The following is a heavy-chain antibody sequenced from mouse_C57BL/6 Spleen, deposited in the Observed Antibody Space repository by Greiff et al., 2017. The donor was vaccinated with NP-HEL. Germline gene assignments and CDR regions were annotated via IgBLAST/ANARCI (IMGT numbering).Heavy chain of an antibody. CDR2: INPNNGGT. Sequence: VQLKQSGPELVKPGASVKMSCKASGYTFTDYYMHWVKQSPGKSLEWIGYINPNNGGTSYNQKFKGKATLTVNKSSSTAYMELRSLTSEDSAVYYCASCDYSWFAYGGQGTLVTVSA. D-gene: IGHD2-4*01. CDR1: GYTFTDYY. V-gene: IGHV1-22*01. CDR3: ASCDYSWFAY. J-gene: IGHJ3*01.